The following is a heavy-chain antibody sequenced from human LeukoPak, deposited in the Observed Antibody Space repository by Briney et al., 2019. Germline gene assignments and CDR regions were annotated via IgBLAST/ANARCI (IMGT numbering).Heavy chain of an antibody. CDR2: INHSGST. V-gene: IGHV4-34*01. D-gene: IGHD5-24*01. CDR1: GGSFSGYY. CDR3: ARMATGFGS. J-gene: IGHJ5*02. Sequence: SETLSLTCAVYGGSFSGYYWNWIRQPPGKGLEWIGEINHSGSTNYNPSLKSRVTISVDTSKNQFSLKLSSVTAADTAVYCCARMATGFGSWGQGTLVTVSS.